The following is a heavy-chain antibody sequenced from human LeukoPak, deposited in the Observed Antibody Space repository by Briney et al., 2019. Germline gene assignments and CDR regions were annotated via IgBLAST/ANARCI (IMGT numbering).Heavy chain of an antibody. CDR2: IYNSGTT. CDR3: ARRSYLSWYFDL. V-gene: IGHV4-31*03. D-gene: IGHD1-26*01. J-gene: IGHJ2*01. CDR1: GGSISSDDYY. Sequence: PSETLSLTCTVSGGSISSDDYYWSWIRQHPGEGLEWIGNIYNSGTTYYNPSLKSRPIISVDTSNNQFSLNLSSVTAADTAVYYCARRSYLSWYFDLWGRGTLVTVSS.